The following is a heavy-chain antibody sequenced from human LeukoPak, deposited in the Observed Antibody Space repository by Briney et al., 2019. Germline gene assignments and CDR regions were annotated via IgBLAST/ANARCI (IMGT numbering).Heavy chain of an antibody. CDR2: ISGSGGST. V-gene: IGHV3-23*01. J-gene: IGHJ4*02. CDR3: AKEPSTYYDILTGYYFDY. D-gene: IGHD3-9*01. CDR1: GFTFSSYA. Sequence: PGGSLRLSCAASGFTFSSYAMSWVRQAPGKGLEWVSAISGSGGSTYYADSVKGRFTISRDNSKNTLYLQMNSLRAEDTAVYYCAKEPSTYYDILTGYYFDYWSQGTLVTVSS.